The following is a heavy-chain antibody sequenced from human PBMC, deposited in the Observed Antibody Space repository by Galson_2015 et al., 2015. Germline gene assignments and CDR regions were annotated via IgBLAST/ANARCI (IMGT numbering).Heavy chain of an antibody. CDR2: ISYDGSNK. J-gene: IGHJ2*01. D-gene: IGHD3-10*01. CDR1: GFTFSSYA. CDR3: ARENPLTIQGVIITDGYFDL. Sequence: SLRLSCAASGFTFSSYAMHWVRQAPGKGLEWVAVISYDGSNKYYADSVKGRFTISRDNSKNTLYLQMNSLRAEDTAVYYCARENPLTIQGVIITDGYFDLWGRGTLVTVSS. V-gene: IGHV3-30*01.